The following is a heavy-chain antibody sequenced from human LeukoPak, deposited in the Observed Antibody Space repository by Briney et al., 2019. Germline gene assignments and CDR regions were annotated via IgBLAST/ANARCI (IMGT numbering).Heavy chain of an antibody. CDR1: GFTFSSSW. Sequence: PGGSLRLSCEASGFTFSSSWMSWVRQAPGKGLEWVSYISSSGSTIYYADSVKGRFTISRDNAKNSLYLQMNSLRAEDTAVYYCAREIRGYSYFDYWGQGTLVTVSS. D-gene: IGHD1-26*01. CDR2: ISSSGSTI. J-gene: IGHJ4*02. CDR3: AREIRGYSYFDY. V-gene: IGHV3-48*04.